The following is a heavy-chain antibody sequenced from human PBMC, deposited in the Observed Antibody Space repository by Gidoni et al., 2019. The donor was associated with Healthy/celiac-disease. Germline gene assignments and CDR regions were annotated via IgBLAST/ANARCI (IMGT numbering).Heavy chain of an antibody. CDR3: AKSSSVVVIEN. Sequence: QLQLQESGPGLVKPSETLSLTCTVSVGSISSSRYYWGWIRQPPGKGLEWIGIIYYSGSTYYNPSLKSRVTISVDTSKNQFSLKLSSVTAADTAVYYCAKSSSVVVIENWGQGTLVTVSS. D-gene: IGHD3-22*01. CDR1: VGSISSSRYY. CDR2: IYYSGST. V-gene: IGHV4-39*01. J-gene: IGHJ4*02.